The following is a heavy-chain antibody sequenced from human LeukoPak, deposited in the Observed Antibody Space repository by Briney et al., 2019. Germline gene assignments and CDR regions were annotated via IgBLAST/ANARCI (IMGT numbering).Heavy chain of an antibody. CDR1: GFTVSSNY. J-gene: IGHJ4*02. Sequence: GGSLRLSCAASGFTVSSNYMSWVCQAPGKGLEWVSVIYSGGNTYYADSVKGRFTISKDNSKNTLYLQMNSLRTEDTAIYYCARELTGESLDYWGQGTPVTVSS. CDR3: ARELTGESLDY. V-gene: IGHV3-53*05. CDR2: IYSGGNT. D-gene: IGHD7-27*01.